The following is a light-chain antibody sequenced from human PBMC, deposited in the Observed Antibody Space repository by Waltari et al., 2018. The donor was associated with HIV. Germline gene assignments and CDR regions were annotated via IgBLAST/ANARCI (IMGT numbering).Light chain of an antibody. V-gene: IGLV3-21*04. CDR3: QVWDSSSNHVV. CDR1: TIGGKS. CDR2: YDN. J-gene: IGLJ3*02. Sequence: SYVLTQPPSVSVAQGKTARITCEGDTIGGKSVHWYQQKAGHAPVLVIYYDNDRPSGIPERFSGFNSGNTATLTISGVEAGDEADYYCQVWDSSSNHVVFGGGTKLTAL.